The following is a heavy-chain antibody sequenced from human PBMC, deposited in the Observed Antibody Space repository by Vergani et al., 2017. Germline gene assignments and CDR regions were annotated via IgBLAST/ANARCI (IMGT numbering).Heavy chain of an antibody. J-gene: IGHJ4*02. V-gene: IGHV3-23*04. CDR2: ISGSGGST. Sequence: EVQLVETGGGLIQPGGSLRLSCAASGFTFSSYAMSWVRQAPGTGLEWVSAISGSGGSTYYADSVKGRFTISRDNSKNTLYLQMNSLRAEDTAVYYCARDGSPGLDYWGQGTLVTVSS. D-gene: IGHD1-26*01. CDR1: GFTFSSYA. CDR3: ARDGSPGLDY.